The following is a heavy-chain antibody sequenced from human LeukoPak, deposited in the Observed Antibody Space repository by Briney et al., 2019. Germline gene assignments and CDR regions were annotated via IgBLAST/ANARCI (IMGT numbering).Heavy chain of an antibody. Sequence: GGSLRLSCAASGFTFSSCAMSCVRHAPGEGLEWVSAISGSGGSTYYADSVKGRFTLSRDNSKNTLYLQMHRLRAEDTAVYFCASTSYGGNPVWFDPWGQGTLVTVSS. CDR1: GFTFSSCA. D-gene: IGHD4-23*01. J-gene: IGHJ5*02. CDR2: ISGSGGST. V-gene: IGHV3-23*01. CDR3: ASTSYGGNPVWFDP.